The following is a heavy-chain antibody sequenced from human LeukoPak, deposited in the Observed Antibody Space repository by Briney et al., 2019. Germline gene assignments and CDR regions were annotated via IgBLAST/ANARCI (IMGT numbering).Heavy chain of an antibody. CDR2: IYYSGST. Sequence: PSETLSLTCTVSGGSISSYYWSWIRQPPGKGLEWIGYIYYSGSTNYNPSLKSRVTISVDTSKNQFSLKLSSVTAADTAVYYCARGGFGELSPIDYWGQGTLVTVSS. D-gene: IGHD3-10*01. J-gene: IGHJ4*02. CDR3: ARGGFGELSPIDY. V-gene: IGHV4-59*01. CDR1: GGSISSYY.